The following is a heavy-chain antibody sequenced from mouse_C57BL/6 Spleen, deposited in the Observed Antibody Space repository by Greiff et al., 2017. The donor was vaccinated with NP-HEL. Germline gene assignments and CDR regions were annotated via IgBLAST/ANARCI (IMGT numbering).Heavy chain of an antibody. J-gene: IGHJ4*01. CDR3: ARGYYYGNRYAMYY. D-gene: IGHD1-1*01. V-gene: IGHV14-3*01. Sequence: EVQLQQSVAELVRPEASVKLSCTASGFNIKNTYMHWVKQRPEQGLEWIGRIDPANGHHKYAPQFPGTATITADTSSNTAYLQRSSLTSDDTAIYYCARGYYYGNRYAMYYWGQGTSVTVSS. CDR1: GFNIKNTY. CDR2: IDPANGHH.